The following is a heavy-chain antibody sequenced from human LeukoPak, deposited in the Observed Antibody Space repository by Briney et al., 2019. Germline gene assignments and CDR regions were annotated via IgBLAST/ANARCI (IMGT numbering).Heavy chain of an antibody. D-gene: IGHD2-2*01. CDR1: GYTFTGYY. CDR3: ARALGYCSSTSCYAFDY. CDR2: INPNSGGT. V-gene: IGHV1-2*02. J-gene: IGHJ4*02. Sequence: GASVKGSCKASGYTFTGYYMHWVRQAPGQGLEWMGWINPNSGGTNYAQKFQGRVTMTRDTSISTAHMELSRLRSDDTAVYYCARALGYCSSTSCYAFDYWGQGTLVTVSS.